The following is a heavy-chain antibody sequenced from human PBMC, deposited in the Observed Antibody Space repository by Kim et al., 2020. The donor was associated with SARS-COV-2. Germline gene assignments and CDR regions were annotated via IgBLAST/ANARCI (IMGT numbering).Heavy chain of an antibody. V-gene: IGHV4-34*13. D-gene: IGHD3-10*01. Sequence: SLKSRVTISVDTSKNQFSLKLSSVTAADTAVYYCARERNYYGSGSHAFDIWGQGTMVTVSS. J-gene: IGHJ3*02. CDR3: ARERNYYGSGSHAFDI.